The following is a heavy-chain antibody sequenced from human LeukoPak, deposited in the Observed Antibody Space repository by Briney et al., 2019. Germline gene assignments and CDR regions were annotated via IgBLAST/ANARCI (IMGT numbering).Heavy chain of an antibody. CDR3: ARGQQLFDWFDP. D-gene: IGHD6-13*01. CDR1: GFTFSSYE. Sequence: GGSLRLSCAASGFTFSSYEMNWVRQAPGKGPEWVSYISKTGSTIYYADSVKGRFTISRDNAKNSLYPQMNSLRVEDTAVYYCARGQQLFDWFDPWGQGTLVTVSS. CDR2: ISKTGSTI. J-gene: IGHJ5*02. V-gene: IGHV3-48*03.